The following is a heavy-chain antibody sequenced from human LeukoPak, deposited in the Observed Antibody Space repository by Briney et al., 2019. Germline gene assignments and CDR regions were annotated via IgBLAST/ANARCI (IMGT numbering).Heavy chain of an antibody. CDR2: ISASGDVT. CDR3: ARAQDGYNSLYFDY. D-gene: IGHD5-24*01. J-gene: IGHJ4*02. Sequence: VHPGGSLRLSCAASEFTFSKFPMGWVRQAPGRGLEWVSAISASGDVTFHADSVRGRFTISRDTAKNTLYLQMNSLRAEDTAVYYCARAQDGYNSLYFDYWGQGTPVTVSS. CDR1: EFTFSKFP. V-gene: IGHV3-23*01.